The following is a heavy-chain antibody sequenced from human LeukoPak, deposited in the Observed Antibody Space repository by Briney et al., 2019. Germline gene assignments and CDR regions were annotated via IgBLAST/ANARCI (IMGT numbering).Heavy chain of an antibody. Sequence: PGGSLRLSCAASGFTFSSYAMNWVRQAPGKGLEWVSAISGSGDNTYYADSVKGRFTISRDNSKNTLYLQMNSLRDEDTAVYYCANGRDFGSGSYQWWFDYWGQGTLVTVSS. CDR2: ISGSGDNT. CDR1: GFTFSSYA. D-gene: IGHD3-10*01. CDR3: ANGRDFGSGSYQWWFDY. J-gene: IGHJ4*02. V-gene: IGHV3-23*01.